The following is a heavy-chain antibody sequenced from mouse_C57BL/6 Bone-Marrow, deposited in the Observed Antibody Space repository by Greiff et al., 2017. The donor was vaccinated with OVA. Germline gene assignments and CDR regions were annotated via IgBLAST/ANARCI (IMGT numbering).Heavy chain of an antibody. V-gene: IGHV5-6*02. CDR2: ISSGGSYT. D-gene: IGHD1-1*01. CDR3: ARHTTVVATYYYAMDY. Sequence: DVKLVESGGDLVKPGGSLKLSCAASGFTFSSYGMSWVRQTPDKRLEWVATISSGGSYTYYPDSVKGRFTISRDNAKNTLYLQMSSLKAEDTAMYYCARHTTVVATYYYAMDYWGQGTSVTVSS. J-gene: IGHJ4*01. CDR1: GFTFSSYG.